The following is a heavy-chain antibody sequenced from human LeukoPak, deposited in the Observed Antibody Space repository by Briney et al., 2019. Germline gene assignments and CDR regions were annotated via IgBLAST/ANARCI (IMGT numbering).Heavy chain of an antibody. D-gene: IGHD2-2*01. CDR3: AKSTAPAGYYLDY. CDR1: GFTFSTYG. Sequence: GGSLRLSCAASGFTFSTYGMHWVRQAPGKGREWVAIISYDGNDKDYADSVRGRFTISRENSKNTLYLQMNSLRGEDTAVYYCAKSTAPAGYYLDYWGQGILVTVSS. J-gene: IGHJ4*02. V-gene: IGHV3-30*18. CDR2: ISYDGNDK.